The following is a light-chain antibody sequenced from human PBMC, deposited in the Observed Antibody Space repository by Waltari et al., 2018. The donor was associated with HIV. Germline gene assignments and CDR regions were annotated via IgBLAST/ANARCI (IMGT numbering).Light chain of an antibody. Sequence: QSVLTQAPSVSRPPGQRVIMSCSGSASHIGNHFVSWFQQVSGRAPRLVIYRNDQRPSGVPDRISAAKSGSSASLAITGLQSGDEAVYFCGSWDDNLSHWVFGGGTKLTV. CDR3: GSWDDNLSHWV. V-gene: IGLV1-47*01. CDR2: RND. CDR1: ASHIGNHF. J-gene: IGLJ3*02.